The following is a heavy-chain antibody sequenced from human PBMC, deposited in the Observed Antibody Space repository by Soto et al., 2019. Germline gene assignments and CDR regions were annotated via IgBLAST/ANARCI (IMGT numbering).Heavy chain of an antibody. D-gene: IGHD3-22*01. J-gene: IGHJ4*02. Sequence: EVQLVESGGGLVQPGGSLRLSCAASGFTFRDHYMDWFLQAPGKGLEWVGRIRNKAASYTTEYAASVKGRFSISRDDSKNSLYLQMNSLKTEDTAVYFCASRVYHSGGSPFDYWGQGPLVTVPS. CDR2: IRNKAASYTT. CDR1: GFTFRDHY. CDR3: ASRVYHSGGSPFDY. V-gene: IGHV3-72*01.